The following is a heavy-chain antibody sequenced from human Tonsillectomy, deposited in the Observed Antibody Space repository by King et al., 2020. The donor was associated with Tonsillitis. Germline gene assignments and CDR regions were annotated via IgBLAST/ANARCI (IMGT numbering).Heavy chain of an antibody. V-gene: IGHV3-9*01. CDR2: ISWNSGSI. CDR3: SRDPSYDWSPPLDDDGFDF. D-gene: IGHD3-9*01. J-gene: IGHJ3*01. CDR1: GFTFDDYA. Sequence: VQLVESGGGLVQPGGSLRLSCAVSGFTFDDYAMHWVRQAPGKGLEWVSGISWNSGSIGYGVSLKGRFTISRDNAKDSLYLQMDSLTTEDTARYYCSRDPSYDWSPPLDDDGFDFWGQGTMVTVSS.